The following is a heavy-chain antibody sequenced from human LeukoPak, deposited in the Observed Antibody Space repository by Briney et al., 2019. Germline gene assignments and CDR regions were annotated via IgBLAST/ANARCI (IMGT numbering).Heavy chain of an antibody. CDR3: ARGSTFYGMDV. V-gene: IGHV4-59*01. CDR1: GGSISSYY. Sequence: PPETLSLTCTVSGGSISSYYWSWIRQPPGKGLEWIGYIYYSGSTNYNPSLKSRVTISVDTSKNQFSLKLSSVTAADTAVYYCARGSTFYGMDVWGQGTTVTVSS. CDR2: IYYSGST. J-gene: IGHJ6*02. D-gene: IGHD2-2*01.